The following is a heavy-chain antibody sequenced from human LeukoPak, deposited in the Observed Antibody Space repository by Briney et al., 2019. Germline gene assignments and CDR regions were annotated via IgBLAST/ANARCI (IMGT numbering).Heavy chain of an antibody. CDR2: INDGGGHT. CDR1: GFTFDDYG. Sequence: GGSLRLSCAASGFTFDDYGMSWVRQTPGKGLEWVSTINDGGGHTYYPDSVKGRFTVSRDNSKNTLYLQMNSLRAEDTAVYYCVGYHYVSGTKARAFDIWGQGTMVTVSS. D-gene: IGHD3-16*01. V-gene: IGHV3-23*01. J-gene: IGHJ3*02. CDR3: VGYHYVSGTKARAFDI.